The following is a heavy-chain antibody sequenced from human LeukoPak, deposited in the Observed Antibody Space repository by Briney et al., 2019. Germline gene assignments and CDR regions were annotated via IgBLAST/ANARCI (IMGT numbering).Heavy chain of an antibody. Sequence: PSETLSLTCTVSGGSISSGGYYWSWIRQPPGKGLEWIGYIYHSGSTYYNPSLKSRVTISVDRSKNQFSLKLSSVTAADTAVYYCARVAVSIAAALYWGQGTLVTVSS. CDR1: GGSISSGGYY. J-gene: IGHJ4*02. CDR2: IYHSGST. V-gene: IGHV4-30-2*01. D-gene: IGHD6-13*01. CDR3: ARVAVSIAAALY.